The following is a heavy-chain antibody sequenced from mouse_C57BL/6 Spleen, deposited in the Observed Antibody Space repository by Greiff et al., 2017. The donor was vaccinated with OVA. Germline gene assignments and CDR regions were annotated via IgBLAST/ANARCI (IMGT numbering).Heavy chain of an antibody. Sequence: VQLQQSGAELVKPGASVKMSCKASGYTFTSYWITWVKQRPGQGLEWIGDNYPGSGSTNYNEQFKSTATLTVATSSSTAYMQLSSLTSEDSAVYYCAKLRLRGDAMDYWGQGTSVTGSS. J-gene: IGHJ4*01. CDR2: NYPGSGST. CDR1: GYTFTSYW. V-gene: IGHV1-55*01. D-gene: IGHD3-2*02. CDR3: AKLRLRGDAMDY.